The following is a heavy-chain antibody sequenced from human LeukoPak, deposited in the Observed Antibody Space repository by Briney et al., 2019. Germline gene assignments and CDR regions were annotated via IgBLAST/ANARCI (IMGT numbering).Heavy chain of an antibody. D-gene: IGHD4-11*01. V-gene: IGHV3-21*01. Sequence: PGGSLRLSCAASGFTLSSYSMNWVRQAPGKGVEWVSSISSSSSYIYCADSVKGRFTISRDNAKNSLYLQMNSLRAEDTAVYYCARDRVTRPSDAFDIWGQGTMVTVSS. CDR1: GFTLSSYS. CDR2: ISSSSSYI. J-gene: IGHJ3*02. CDR3: ARDRVTRPSDAFDI.